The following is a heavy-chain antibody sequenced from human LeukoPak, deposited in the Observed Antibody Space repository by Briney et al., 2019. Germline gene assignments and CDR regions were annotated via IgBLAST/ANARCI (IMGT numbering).Heavy chain of an antibody. Sequence: PGRSLRLSCAASGFTFSSYAMHWVRQAPGKGLEYVSATSSDGGSTYYADSVKGRFTISRDNSKNTLYIQMSSLRAEDTAVYYCAPGEDLYYFDYWGQGTLVTVSS. CDR3: APGEDLYYFDY. J-gene: IGHJ4*02. V-gene: IGHV3-64D*06. CDR1: GFTFSSYA. CDR2: TSSDGGST.